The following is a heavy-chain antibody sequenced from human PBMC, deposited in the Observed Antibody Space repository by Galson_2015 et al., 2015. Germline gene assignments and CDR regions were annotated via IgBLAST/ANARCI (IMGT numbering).Heavy chain of an antibody. D-gene: IGHD2-15*01. CDR3: ARDLRFYCSHNDCDSAY. J-gene: IGHJ4*02. Sequence: SLRLSCAASGFTFNNYWLSWVGQVPGKGLVWVASIKQDGSEKYYVDSVRGRFTISRDNAKSSLFLQMNSLRVEDTAVYYCARDLRFYCSHNDCDSAYWGQGTLITVSS. CDR2: IKQDGSEK. V-gene: IGHV3-7*03. CDR1: GFTFNNYW.